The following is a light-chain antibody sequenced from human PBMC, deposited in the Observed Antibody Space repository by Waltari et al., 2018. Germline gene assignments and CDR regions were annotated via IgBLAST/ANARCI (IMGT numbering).Light chain of an antibody. V-gene: IGKV3-20*01. Sequence: EIVLTQSPVTLSLSPGERVTLSCRATQNIRNNFLAWYQQKPGQAPRLLIYDASRRASGIPGRFTASGSGTDFTLTISSLEPQDFAVYYCQQYGRSPLTFGGGTKVEIK. CDR1: QNIRNNF. J-gene: IGKJ4*01. CDR2: DAS. CDR3: QQYGRSPLT.